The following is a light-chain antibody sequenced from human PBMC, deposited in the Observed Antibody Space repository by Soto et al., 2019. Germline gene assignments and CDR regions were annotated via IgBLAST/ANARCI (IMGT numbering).Light chain of an antibody. V-gene: IGKV1-5*03. CDR3: QQYNSYST. Sequence: DIQMTQSPSTLSAFVGDRVTITCRASQSISSWLAWYQQKPGKAPKLLIYKASSLESGVPSRFSGSGSGTEFTLTISSLQPDDFVTYYCQQYNSYSTFGQGTKLEIK. CDR2: KAS. J-gene: IGKJ2*01. CDR1: QSISSW.